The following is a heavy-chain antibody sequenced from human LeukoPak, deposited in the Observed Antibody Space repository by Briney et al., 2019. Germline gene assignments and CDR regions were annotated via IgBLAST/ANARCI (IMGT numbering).Heavy chain of an antibody. CDR3: ARVRDILTGPRFDY. Sequence: ASVKVSCKASGYTFTGYYMHWVRQAPGQGLEWMGWINPNSGGTNYAQKFQGRVTMTRDTSTSTAYMELSRLRSDDTAVYYCARVRDILTGPRFDYWGQGTLVTVSS. D-gene: IGHD3-9*01. CDR2: INPNSGGT. J-gene: IGHJ4*02. V-gene: IGHV1-2*02. CDR1: GYTFTGYY.